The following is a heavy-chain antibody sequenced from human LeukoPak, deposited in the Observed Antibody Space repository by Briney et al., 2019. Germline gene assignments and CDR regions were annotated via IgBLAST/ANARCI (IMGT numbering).Heavy chain of an antibody. Sequence: ASVKVSCKASGYTFSGYYIHWVRQAPGQGLEWMGWINPNTGGTKYAQRFQDRVTMTRDTSISTAYMEVSRLRYYDTAVYYCARPLRVTMIRGAAFRASSDFDPWGQGTLVTVSS. CDR3: ARPLRVTMIRGAAFRASSDFDP. CDR1: GYTFSGYY. J-gene: IGHJ5*02. CDR2: INPNTGGT. D-gene: IGHD3-10*01. V-gene: IGHV1-2*02.